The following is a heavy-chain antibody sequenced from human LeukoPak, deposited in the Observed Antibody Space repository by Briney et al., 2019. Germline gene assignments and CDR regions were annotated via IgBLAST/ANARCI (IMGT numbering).Heavy chain of an antibody. Sequence: SETLSLTCTVSGGSISSGSYYWSWIRQPAGKGLEWIGRIYTSGSTNYNPSLKSRVTISVDTSKNQFSLKLSSVAAADTAVYYCARGYDSSGYYDDAFDIWGQGTMVTVSS. V-gene: IGHV4-61*02. CDR3: ARGYDSSGYYDDAFDI. CDR2: IYTSGST. J-gene: IGHJ3*02. D-gene: IGHD3-22*01. CDR1: GGSISSGSYY.